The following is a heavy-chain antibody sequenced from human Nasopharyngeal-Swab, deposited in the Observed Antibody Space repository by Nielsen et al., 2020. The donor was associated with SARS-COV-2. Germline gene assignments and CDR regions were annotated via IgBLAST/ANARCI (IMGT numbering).Heavy chain of an antibody. CDR2: IYYSGST. CDR3: ASHYCDSSGYYYWFDP. Sequence: SETLSLTCTVSGGSISSSSYYWGWIRQPPGKGLEWIGSIYYSGSTYYNPSLKSRVTISVDTSENQFSLKLSSVTAADTAVYYCASHYCDSSGYYYWFDPWGQGTLVTVYS. J-gene: IGHJ5*02. CDR1: GGSISSSSYY. D-gene: IGHD3-22*01. V-gene: IGHV4-39*01.